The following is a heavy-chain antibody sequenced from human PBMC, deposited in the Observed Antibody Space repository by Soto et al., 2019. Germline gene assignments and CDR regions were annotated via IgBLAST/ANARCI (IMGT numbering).Heavy chain of an antibody. D-gene: IGHD2-2*01. CDR3: ARSGVYCISTRCYYYYGMDV. Sequence: QVQLVESGGGVVQPGRSLRLSCAASGFTFSSYAMHWVRQAPGKGLEWVAVISYEGSNKYYADSVKGRFTISRDNSKNTLYLQMTSLRAEDTAVYYCARSGVYCISTRCYYYYGMDVWGQGTTVTVSS. J-gene: IGHJ6*02. CDR2: ISYEGSNK. V-gene: IGHV3-30-3*01. CDR1: GFTFSSYA.